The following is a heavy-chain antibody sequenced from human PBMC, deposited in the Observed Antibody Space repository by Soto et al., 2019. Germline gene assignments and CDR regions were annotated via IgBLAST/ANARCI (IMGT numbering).Heavy chain of an antibody. CDR2: ISGSGGST. Sequence: GGSLRLSCAASGFTFSSYAMSWVRQAPGKGLEWVSAISGSGGSTYYADSVKGRFTISRDNSKNTLYLQMNSLRAEDTAVYYCAKVAIAAAGYRIYYYYYYMDVWGKGTTVTVS. V-gene: IGHV3-23*01. D-gene: IGHD6-13*01. CDR1: GFTFSSYA. CDR3: AKVAIAAAGYRIYYYYYYMDV. J-gene: IGHJ6*03.